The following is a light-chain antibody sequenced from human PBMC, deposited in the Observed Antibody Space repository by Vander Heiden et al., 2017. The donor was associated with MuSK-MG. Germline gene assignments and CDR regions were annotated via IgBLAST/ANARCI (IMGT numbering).Light chain of an antibody. Sequence: ELVFLPSPASLSLSPGETATHSCRASHSVSSYLAWYQQKPGQAPRLLICDASNRAAGIPARFSGRGSGTDFTLTISSLEPEDFAVYYCQQRSNWPITFGEGIRLEIK. J-gene: IGKJ5*01. CDR3: QQRSNWPIT. CDR2: DAS. CDR1: HSVSSY. V-gene: IGKV3-11*01.